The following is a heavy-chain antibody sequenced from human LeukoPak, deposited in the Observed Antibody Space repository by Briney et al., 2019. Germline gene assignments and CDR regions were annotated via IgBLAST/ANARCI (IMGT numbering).Heavy chain of an antibody. D-gene: IGHD4-17*01. V-gene: IGHV1-69*04. Sequence: SVKVSCKASGGTFSRYAISWVRQAPGQGLEWMGRIIPILGIANYAQKFQGRVTITADKSTSTAYMELSSLRSEDTAVYYCATAHDYGDYEYYYGMDVWGQGTTVTVSS. J-gene: IGHJ6*02. CDR3: ATAHDYGDYEYYYGMDV. CDR1: GGTFSRYA. CDR2: IIPILGIA.